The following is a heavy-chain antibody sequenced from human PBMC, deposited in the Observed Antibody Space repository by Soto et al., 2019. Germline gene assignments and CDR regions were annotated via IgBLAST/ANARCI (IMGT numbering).Heavy chain of an antibody. CDR2: ISHSGST. D-gene: IGHD3-3*01. V-gene: IGHV4-30-2*01. CDR1: GDSISSADYS. Sequence: SETLSLTCAVSGDSISSADYSWNWVRQPPGKGLEWIGYISHSGSTYYNPSLKSRVTISVDRSRNQFSLNLSSVTAADTAVYYCASQTSGLWNYWGQGTLVTVSS. J-gene: IGHJ4*02. CDR3: ASQTSGLWNY.